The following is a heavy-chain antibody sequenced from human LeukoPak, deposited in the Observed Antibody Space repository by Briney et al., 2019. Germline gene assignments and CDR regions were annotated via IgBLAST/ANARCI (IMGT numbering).Heavy chain of an antibody. V-gene: IGHV4-59*01. CDR2: IYYSGST. J-gene: IGHJ1*01. D-gene: IGHD4-17*01. CDR3: ARANYGDYSYFQH. Sequence: SETLSLTCTVSGGSISSYYWSWIRRPPGKGLEWIGYIYYSGSTNYNPSLKSRVTISVDTSKNQFSLKLSSVTAADTAVYYCARANYGDYSYFQHWGQGTLVTVSS. CDR1: GGSISSYY.